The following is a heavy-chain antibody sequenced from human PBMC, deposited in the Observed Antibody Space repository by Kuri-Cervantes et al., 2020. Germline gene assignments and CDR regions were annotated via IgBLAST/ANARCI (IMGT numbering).Heavy chain of an antibody. Sequence: LSLTCAASGFTFSSYWMHWVRQAPGEGLVWVAHINPDGSNTAYADSVKGRFTISRDNAKNTLYLQMHSLRVEDTAVYYCARPVYSSSNTDFWGQGALVTVSS. CDR3: ARPVYSSSNTDF. V-gene: IGHV3-74*03. CDR2: INPDGSNT. CDR1: GFTFSSYW. D-gene: IGHD6-6*01. J-gene: IGHJ4*02.